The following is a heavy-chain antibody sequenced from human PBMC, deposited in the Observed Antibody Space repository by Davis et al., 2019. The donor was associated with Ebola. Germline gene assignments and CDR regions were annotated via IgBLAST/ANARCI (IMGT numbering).Heavy chain of an antibody. J-gene: IGHJ5*02. V-gene: IGHV1-18*04. CDR3: ARDLLNYYDSSGSWFDP. CDR2: ISAYNGNT. CDR1: GYTFTSYY. Sequence: AASVKVSCKASGYTFTSYYMHWVRQAPGQGLEWMGWISAYNGNTNYAQKLQGRVTMTTDTSTSTAYMELRSLRSDDTAVYYCARDLLNYYDSSGSWFDPWGQGTLVTVSS. D-gene: IGHD3-22*01.